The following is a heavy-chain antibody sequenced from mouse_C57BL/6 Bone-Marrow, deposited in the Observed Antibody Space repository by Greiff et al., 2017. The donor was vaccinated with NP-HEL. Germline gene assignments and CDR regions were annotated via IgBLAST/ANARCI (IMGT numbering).Heavy chain of an antibody. CDR2: IDPENGDT. Sequence: VQLQQSGAELVRPGASVKLSCTASGFNIKDDYMHWVKQRPEQGLEWIGWIDPENGDTEYASKFQGKATITADTSSNTAYLQLSSLTSEDTAVYYCTTGEGSECLGYYFDYWGQGTTLTVSS. CDR3: TTGEGSECLGYYFDY. D-gene: IGHD1-1*01. J-gene: IGHJ2*01. V-gene: IGHV14-4*01. CDR1: GFNIKDDY.